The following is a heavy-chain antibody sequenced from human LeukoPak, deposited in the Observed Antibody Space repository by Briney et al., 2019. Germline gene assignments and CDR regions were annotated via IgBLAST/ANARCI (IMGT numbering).Heavy chain of an antibody. CDR1: GYTLTGYY. D-gene: IGHD3-3*01. V-gene: IGHV1-2*02. CDR2: INPNSGGT. CDR3: ARDGASGYLADY. Sequence: VASVKVSCKASGYTLTGYYMHWVRQAPGQGHEWMGWINPNSGGTNYAQKFQGRVTMTRDTSISTAYMELSRLGSDDTAVYYCARDGASGYLADYWGQGTLVTVSS. J-gene: IGHJ4*02.